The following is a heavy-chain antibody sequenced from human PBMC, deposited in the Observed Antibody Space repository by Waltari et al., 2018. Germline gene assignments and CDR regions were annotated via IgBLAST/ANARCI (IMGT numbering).Heavy chain of an antibody. Sequence: QLQLQESGPGLVKPSETLSLTCTVSGGSISSSSYYWGWIRQPPGKGLEWIGSIYYSGRTYYNPALKSRVTISVDTSKNQFSLKLSSVTAADTAVYYCASYKYYYDSGAFDYWGQGTLVTVSS. V-gene: IGHV4-39*07. CDR3: ASYKYYYDSGAFDY. J-gene: IGHJ4*02. D-gene: IGHD3-22*01. CDR1: GGSISSSSYY. CDR2: IYYSGRT.